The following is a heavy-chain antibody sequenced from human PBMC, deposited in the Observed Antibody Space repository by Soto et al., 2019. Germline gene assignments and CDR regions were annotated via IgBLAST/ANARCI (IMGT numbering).Heavy chain of an antibody. CDR3: ARVKATYNWFFDL. Sequence: SETLSLTCTVSGGSISSGDYYWSWIRQPPGEGLEWVGYMFYSGSPSYNPSLKSRLTISLDTSRNQFSLKLSSVTAADTAVYYCARVKATYNWFFDLWGHGTLVTVSS. J-gene: IGHJ2*01. D-gene: IGHD5-12*01. CDR2: MFYSGSP. CDR1: GGSISSGDYY. V-gene: IGHV4-30-4*02.